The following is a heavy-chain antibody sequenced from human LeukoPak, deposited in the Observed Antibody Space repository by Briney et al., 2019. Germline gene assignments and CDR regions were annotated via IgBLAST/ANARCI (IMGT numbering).Heavy chain of an antibody. J-gene: IGHJ4*02. V-gene: IGHV4-59*01. CDR3: ARESRREGYRFDY. D-gene: IGHD5-24*01. CDR1: AGSISNYY. Sequence: SETLSLTCTASAGSISNYYWSWIRQPPGQGLEWIGYVHYTGNTNYNPSLKSRLTISVDTSKNQFSLKLSSVTAADTAVYYCARESRREGYRFDYWGQGTLVTVSS. CDR2: VHYTGNT.